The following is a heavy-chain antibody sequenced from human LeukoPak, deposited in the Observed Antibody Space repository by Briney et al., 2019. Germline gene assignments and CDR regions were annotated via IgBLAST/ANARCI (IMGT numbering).Heavy chain of an antibody. CDR1: GFTFSSYD. D-gene: IGHD6-13*01. CDR3: AKISGIPAGSDYYFEY. Sequence: GGSLRLSCAASGFTFSSYDMHWVRQPTGKGLEWVSAIGKAGDPYYADSVKGRFTISRDNSKNTLYLQVNSLRAEDTAVYYCAKISGIPAGSDYYFEYWGQGTLVTVSS. J-gene: IGHJ4*02. V-gene: IGHV3-13*05. CDR2: IGKAGDP.